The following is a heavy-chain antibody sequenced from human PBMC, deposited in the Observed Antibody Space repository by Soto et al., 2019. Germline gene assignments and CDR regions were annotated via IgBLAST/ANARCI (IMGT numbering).Heavy chain of an antibody. D-gene: IGHD5-18*01. CDR2: INPNSGGT. V-gene: IGHV1-2*04. CDR1: GYTFTGYY. Sequence: ASVKVSCKASGYTFTGYYMHWVRQAPGQGLEWMGWINPNSGGTNYAQKFQGWVTMTRDTSISTAYMELSRLRSDDTAVYYCAIMHTVWEDTAMGNPLDYWGQGTLVTVSS. CDR3: AIMHTVWEDTAMGNPLDY. J-gene: IGHJ4*02.